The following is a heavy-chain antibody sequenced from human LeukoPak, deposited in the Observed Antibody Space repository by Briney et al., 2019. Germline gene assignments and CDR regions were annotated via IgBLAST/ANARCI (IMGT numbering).Heavy chain of an antibody. CDR3: AREGVAAAGRASDY. CDR2: IYTSGST. CDR1: GGSISSYY. V-gene: IGHV4-4*07. Sequence: SETLSLTCTVSGGSISSYYWSWLRQPAGKGLEWIGRIYTSGSTNYNPSLKSRVTMSVDTSKNQFSLKLSSVTAADTAVYYCAREGVAAAGRASDYWGQGTLVTVSS. D-gene: IGHD6-13*01. J-gene: IGHJ4*02.